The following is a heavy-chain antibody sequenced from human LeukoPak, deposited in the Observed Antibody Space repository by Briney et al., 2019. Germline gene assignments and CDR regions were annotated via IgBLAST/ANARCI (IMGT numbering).Heavy chain of an antibody. CDR1: GYTFTSYG. Sequence: GASVKVPCKASGYTFTSYGISWVRQAPGQGLEWMGWISAYNGNTNYAQKLQGRVTMTTDTSTSTAYMELRSLRSDDTAVYYCARERFLEWLLFDGMDVWGQGTTVTVSS. J-gene: IGHJ6*02. D-gene: IGHD3-3*01. CDR2: ISAYNGNT. V-gene: IGHV1-18*01. CDR3: ARERFLEWLLFDGMDV.